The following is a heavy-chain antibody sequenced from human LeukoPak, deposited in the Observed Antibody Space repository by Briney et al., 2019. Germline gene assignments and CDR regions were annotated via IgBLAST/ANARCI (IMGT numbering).Heavy chain of an antibody. CDR2: INHSGTT. V-gene: IGHV4-34*01. J-gene: IGHJ4*02. Sequence: SETLSLTCTVHGGSFSGYYWSWIRQPPGKGLEWIGEINHSGTTNYNPSLKSRVTISVDKSKNQFSLKLNSVTAADTAVYYCARSDFWIGYANYWGQGTLVTVSS. D-gene: IGHD3-3*01. CDR1: GGSFSGYY. CDR3: ARSDFWIGYANY.